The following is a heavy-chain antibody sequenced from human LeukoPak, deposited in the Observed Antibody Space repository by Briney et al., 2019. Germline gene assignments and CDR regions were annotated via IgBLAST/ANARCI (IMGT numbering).Heavy chain of an antibody. D-gene: IGHD1-26*01. V-gene: IGHV3-23*01. CDR3: ASWTAELNS. CDR2: VGGSGVKT. CDR1: GFTFSNYA. Sequence: GGSLRLSCAASGFTFSNYAIHWVRQAPGKGLEWVSIVGGSGVKTYYADSVRGRFTISRDNSKNTVYLQMNSLRAEDTAVYYCASWTAELNSWGQGALVTVSS. J-gene: IGHJ5*02.